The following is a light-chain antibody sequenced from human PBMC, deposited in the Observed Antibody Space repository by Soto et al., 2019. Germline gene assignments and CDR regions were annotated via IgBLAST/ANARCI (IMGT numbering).Light chain of an antibody. CDR1: QGISSY. Sequence: DIQLTQSPSFLSPSHGDRVNITCRASQGISSYLAWYQQKPGKAPKILIYAASTLQSGVPLRFSGSGSGTSFTLTISSLQPEDFSTYYCQQLLSYPITFGQGTRLEIK. V-gene: IGKV1-9*01. CDR2: AAS. J-gene: IGKJ5*01. CDR3: QQLLSYPIT.